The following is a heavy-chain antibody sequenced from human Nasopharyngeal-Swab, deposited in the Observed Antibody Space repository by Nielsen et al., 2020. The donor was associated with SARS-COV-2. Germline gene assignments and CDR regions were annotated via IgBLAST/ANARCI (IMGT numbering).Heavy chain of an antibody. CDR1: GWSFSGYY. CDR3: ARAHSAPWFGINYFDY. J-gene: IGHJ4*02. D-gene: IGHD3-10*01. Sequence: SETLSLTCAVYGWSFSGYYWSWIRQPPGKGLEWIGEINHSGSTNYNPSLKSRVTISVETSKNQFSLKLSSVTAADTAVYYCARAHSAPWFGINYFDYWGQGTLVTVSS. V-gene: IGHV4-34*01. CDR2: INHSGST.